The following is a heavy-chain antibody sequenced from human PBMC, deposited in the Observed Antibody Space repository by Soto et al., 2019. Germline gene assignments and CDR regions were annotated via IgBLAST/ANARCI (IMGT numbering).Heavy chain of an antibody. CDR1: GFTFSSYA. D-gene: IGHD1-26*01. Sequence: EVQLLESGGGLVQPGGSLRLPCAASGFTFSSYAMSWVRQPPGKGLEWVSAISGSGGSTYYADSVKGRFTISRDNSKNTLYLQMNSLRAEDTAVYYCAKEGTWEPQGGGIDYWGQGTLVTVSS. CDR2: ISGSGGST. J-gene: IGHJ4*02. V-gene: IGHV3-23*01. CDR3: AKEGTWEPQGGGIDY.